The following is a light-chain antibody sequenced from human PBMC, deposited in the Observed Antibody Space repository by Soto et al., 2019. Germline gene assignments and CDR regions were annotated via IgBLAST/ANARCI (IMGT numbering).Light chain of an antibody. Sequence: DIQMTQSPSTLSASVGDRVTITCRASQSISSWLAWYQQKPGKAPKLLIYDASSLESGVPSRFSGSGSGTEITLTISSLQPDDFATYYCQQYNSYWGTFGQGTKVDI. CDR1: QSISSW. J-gene: IGKJ1*01. CDR2: DAS. CDR3: QQYNSYWGT. V-gene: IGKV1-5*01.